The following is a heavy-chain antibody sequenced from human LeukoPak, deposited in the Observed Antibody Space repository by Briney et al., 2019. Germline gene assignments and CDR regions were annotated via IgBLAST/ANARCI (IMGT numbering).Heavy chain of an antibody. CDR2: INPNSGDT. CDR3: ARGGELLRSSWFDP. V-gene: IGHV1-2*02. Sequence: ASVKVSCKASGYTFTGYYMHWVRQAPGQGLEWMGWINPNSGDTNYAQKFQGRVTMTRDTSISTAYMELSRLRSDDTAVYYCARGGELLRSSWFDPWGQGTLVTVSS. CDR1: GYTFTGYY. J-gene: IGHJ5*02. D-gene: IGHD1-26*01.